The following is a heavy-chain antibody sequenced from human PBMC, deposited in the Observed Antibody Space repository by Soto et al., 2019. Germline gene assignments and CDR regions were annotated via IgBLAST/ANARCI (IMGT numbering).Heavy chain of an antibody. CDR2: MYHSGSS. V-gene: IGHV4-59*02. D-gene: IGHD2-15*01. J-gene: IGHJ4*02. CDR3: ARDHVVETNYGFIDD. Sequence: SETLSLTCTVSGGSVSNYYWSWIRQPPGKGLEWIGYMYHSGSSNYNPSLKRRVTISVDTSKNQVSLEVTSVIAADTAVYYCARDHVVETNYGFIDDRGQGSWVTVAS. CDR1: GGSVSNYY.